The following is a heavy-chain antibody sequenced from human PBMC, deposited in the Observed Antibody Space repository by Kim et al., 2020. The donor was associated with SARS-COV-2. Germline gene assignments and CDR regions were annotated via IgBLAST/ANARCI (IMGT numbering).Heavy chain of an antibody. Sequence: SETLSLTCTVSGGSISSYYWSWIRQPAGKGLEWIGRIYTSGSTNYNPSLKSRVTMSVDTSKNQFSLKLSSVTAADTAVYYCARDTAMATYYYDSSGYLDAFDIWGQGTMVTVSS. D-gene: IGHD3-22*01. CDR2: IYTSGST. CDR3: ARDTAMATYYYDSSGYLDAFDI. V-gene: IGHV4-4*07. J-gene: IGHJ3*02. CDR1: GGSISSYY.